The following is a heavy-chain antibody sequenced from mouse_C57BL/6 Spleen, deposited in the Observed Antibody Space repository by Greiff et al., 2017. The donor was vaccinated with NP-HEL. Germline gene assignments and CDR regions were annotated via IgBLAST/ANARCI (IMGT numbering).Heavy chain of an antibody. CDR2: IDPENGDT. CDR3: TPGWATMVFAY. CDR1: GFNIKDDY. D-gene: IGHD2-1*01. J-gene: IGHJ3*01. V-gene: IGHV14-4*01. Sequence: VQLQQSGAELVRPGASVKLSCTASGFNIKDDYMHWVKQRPEQGLEWIGWIDPENGDTEYASKFQGKATITADTSSNTAYLQLSSLTSEDTAVYYCTPGWATMVFAYWGQGTLVTVSA.